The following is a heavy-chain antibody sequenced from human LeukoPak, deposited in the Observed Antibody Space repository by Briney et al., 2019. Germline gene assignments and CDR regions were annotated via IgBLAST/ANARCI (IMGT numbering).Heavy chain of an antibody. CDR2: IIPIFGTA. CDR1: GGTFSSYA. V-gene: IGHV1-69*05. J-gene: IGHJ4*02. CDR3: ARESGIWSQNVLIDY. Sequence: GSSVKVSCKASGGTFSSYAISWVRQAPGQGLEWMGGIIPIFGTANYAQKFQGRVTITTDESTSTAYMELSSLRSEDTAVYYCARESGIWSQNVLIDYWGQGTLVTVSS. D-gene: IGHD3-3*01.